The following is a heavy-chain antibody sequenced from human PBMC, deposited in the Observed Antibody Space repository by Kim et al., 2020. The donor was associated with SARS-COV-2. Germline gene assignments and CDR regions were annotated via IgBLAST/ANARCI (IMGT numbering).Heavy chain of an antibody. V-gene: IGHV1-69*13. J-gene: IGHJ4*02. CDR1: GGTFSSYA. D-gene: IGHD3-10*01. CDR3: ARGDRTPMVRGVIIPFFDY. CDR2: IIPIFGTA. Sequence: SVKVSCKASGGTFSSYAISWVRQAPGQGLEWMGGIIPIFGTANYAQKFQGRVTITADESTSTAYMELSSLRSEDTAVYYCARGDRTPMVRGVIIPFFDYWGQGTLVTVSS.